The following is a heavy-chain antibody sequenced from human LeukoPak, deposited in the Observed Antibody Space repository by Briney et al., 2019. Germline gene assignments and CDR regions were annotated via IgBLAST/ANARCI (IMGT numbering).Heavy chain of an antibody. CDR3: ARDSWGFDF. CDR2: MSYDGSNK. CDR1: GFTFSNFA. V-gene: IGHV3-30*04. Sequence: GGSLRLSCAASGFTFSNFAMHWVRQAPGKGLEWVVMMSYDGSNKYTDSVKGRFTISRDNSKNMVDLYMSNLKIEDTAVYYCARDSWGFDFWGQGTLVTVSS. D-gene: IGHD7-27*01. J-gene: IGHJ4*02.